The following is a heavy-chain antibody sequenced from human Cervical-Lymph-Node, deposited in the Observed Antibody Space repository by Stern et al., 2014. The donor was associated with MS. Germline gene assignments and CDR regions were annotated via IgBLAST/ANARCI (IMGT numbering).Heavy chain of an antibody. Sequence: QVQLQESGPGLVKPSQTLSLTCAVSGGSISRAEYYWSWIRQSPGKGLEWIGYIHYSGTTYYNPSLKSRVTISVDTSKNQFSLKLRSVTAADTAVYYCSRDADGYSLVFGYWGRGTLVTVSS. D-gene: IGHD5-24*01. CDR2: IHYSGTT. V-gene: IGHV4-30-4*01. CDR3: SRDADGYSLVFGY. CDR1: GGSISRAEYY. J-gene: IGHJ4*02.